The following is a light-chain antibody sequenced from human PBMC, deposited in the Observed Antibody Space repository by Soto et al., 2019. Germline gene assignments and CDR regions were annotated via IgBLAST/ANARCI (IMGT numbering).Light chain of an antibody. CDR1: SSDIGAYNF. CDR2: DVN. Sequence: QSALTQPASVSGSPGQSITISCTGTSSDIGAYNFVSWYQQHPGEAPKLMLYDVNIRPSGVSNRFSGSKSGNTASLTISGLQAEDEADYYCTSWTTSTTMIFGRGTKLSVL. V-gene: IGLV2-14*03. CDR3: TSWTTSTTMI. J-gene: IGLJ2*01.